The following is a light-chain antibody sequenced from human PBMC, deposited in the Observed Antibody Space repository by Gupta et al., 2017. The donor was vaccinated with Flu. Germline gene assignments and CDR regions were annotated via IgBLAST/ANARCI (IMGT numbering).Light chain of an antibody. V-gene: IGLV1-51*02. CDR2: ENS. CDR3: ATWDSSLIAVV. Sequence: KVPISCSGSSSNIGNNFVSWYQQLPGTAPKLLICENSNRPSGIPDRFSGSKSGTSATLAITGLQTGDEADYYCATWDSSLIAVVFGGGTTLTVL. CDR1: SSNIGNNF. J-gene: IGLJ3*02.